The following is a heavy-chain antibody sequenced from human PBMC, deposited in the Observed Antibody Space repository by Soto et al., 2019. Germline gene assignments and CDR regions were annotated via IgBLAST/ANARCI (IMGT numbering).Heavy chain of an antibody. CDR2: INHSGST. D-gene: IGHD3-10*01. V-gene: IGHV4-34*01. Sequence: QVQLQQWGAGLLKPSETLSLTCAVYGGSFSGYYWSWIRQPPGKGLEWIGEINHSGSTNYNPSLKSRVTISVDTSKNQFSLKLSSVTSADTAVYYCAKRNYYGSSARWGWFDPWGQGTLVTVSS. CDR1: GGSFSGYY. J-gene: IGHJ5*02. CDR3: AKRNYYGSSARWGWFDP.